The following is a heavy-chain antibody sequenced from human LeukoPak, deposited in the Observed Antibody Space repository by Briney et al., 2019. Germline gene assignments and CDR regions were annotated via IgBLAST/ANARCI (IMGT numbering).Heavy chain of an antibody. V-gene: IGHV3-23*01. Sequence: GGSLRLSCAASGFIFSDFDMSWVRQAPGKGLEWVSAISHSGRSTYYADSVKGRFTISRDNSKNTLYLEMNSLRADDTAVYYCAKAVAVXLXYWGQGTXVTXS. CDR3: AKAVAVXLXY. D-gene: IGHD6-19*01. CDR2: ISHSGRST. J-gene: IGHJ4*02. CDR1: GFIFSDFD.